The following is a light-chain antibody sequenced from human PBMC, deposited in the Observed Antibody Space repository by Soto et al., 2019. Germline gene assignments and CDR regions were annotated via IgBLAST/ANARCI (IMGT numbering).Light chain of an antibody. Sequence: DIQMTQSPSSLSAFVGDRVTITCRASQSISNYLNWYQQKPGKAPNLLIYAASSLQSGGPSRFSGSGSGTDFTLTISSLQPEDFATYYCQQSYSTPVTFGPGTKVDIK. CDR1: QSISNY. V-gene: IGKV1-39*01. CDR3: QQSYSTPVT. CDR2: AAS. J-gene: IGKJ3*01.